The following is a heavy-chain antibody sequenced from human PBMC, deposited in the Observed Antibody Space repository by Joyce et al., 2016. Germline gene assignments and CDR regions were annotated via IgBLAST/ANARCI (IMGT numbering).Heavy chain of an antibody. V-gene: IGHV3-21*01. CDR3: GRVDPTEQPIDY. CDR2: ISDNSRFI. CDR1: GFASSTYT. D-gene: IGHD6-13*01. J-gene: IGHJ4*02. Sequence: EVQLVESGGGLVKPGGSLRLSCAASGFASSTYTMGWVRQAPGKGLEWVASISDNSRFIYSADSLKGRFTISRDNAKNSLYLQMNSLRAEDTAVYYCGRVDPTEQPIDYWGQGTLVTVSS.